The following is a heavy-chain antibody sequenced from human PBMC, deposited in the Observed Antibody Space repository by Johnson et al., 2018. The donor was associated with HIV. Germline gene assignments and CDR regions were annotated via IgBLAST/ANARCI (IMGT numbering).Heavy chain of an antibody. Sequence: VQLVESGGGLVQPGGSLRLSCAASGFTVSSNYMSWVRQAPGKGLEWVSVIYSGGSTYYADSVKGRFTISRDNSKNTRYLQMNSLKTEDTAEYYCTTDWDIVVVPAPAFDIWGQGTMVTVS. CDR1: GFTVSSNY. V-gene: IGHV3-66*01. CDR2: IYSGGST. J-gene: IGHJ3*02. D-gene: IGHD2-2*01. CDR3: TTDWDIVVVPAPAFDI.